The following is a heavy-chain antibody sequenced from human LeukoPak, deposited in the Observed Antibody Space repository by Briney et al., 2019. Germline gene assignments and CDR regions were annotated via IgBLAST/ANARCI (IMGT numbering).Heavy chain of an antibody. J-gene: IGHJ6*02. D-gene: IGHD3-3*01. Sequence: PSETLSLTCTVSGGSISSGGYYWSWIRQHPGKGLEWIGYIYYSGSTYYNPSLKSRVTISVDTSKNQFSLKLSSVTAADTAVYYCARGARTYYDFWSGYYNLYDYYYGMDVWGQGTTVTVSS. CDR3: ARGARTYYDFWSGYYNLYDYYYGMDV. V-gene: IGHV4-31*03. CDR1: GGSISSGGYY. CDR2: IYYSGST.